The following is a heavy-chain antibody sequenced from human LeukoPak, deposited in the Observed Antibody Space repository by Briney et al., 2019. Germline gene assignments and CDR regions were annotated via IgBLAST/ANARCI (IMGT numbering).Heavy chain of an antibody. D-gene: IGHD5-24*01. Sequence: PSETLSLTCTVSGGSISSDYWSWIRQPPGKGLGWIGYIYYSGSTNYNPSLKSRVTISVDTSKNQFSLKLSSVTAADTAVCYCARHWSSGMATPRDAFDIWGQGTMVTVSS. J-gene: IGHJ3*02. CDR1: GGSISSDY. CDR2: IYYSGST. CDR3: ARHWSSGMATPRDAFDI. V-gene: IGHV4-59*08.